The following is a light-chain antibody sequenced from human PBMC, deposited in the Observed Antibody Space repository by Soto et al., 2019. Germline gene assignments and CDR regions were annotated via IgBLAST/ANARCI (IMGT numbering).Light chain of an antibody. J-gene: IGKJ1*01. CDR1: QSISRN. CDR3: QQYNNWPRT. Sequence: EIVMTQSPATLSVSPGERATLSCRASQSISRNLAWYQQKPGQAPRLLIYDASHRATGISARFSGSGSGTEFTLTISSLQSEDFAVYYCQQYNNWPRTFGQGTKVDIK. V-gene: IGKV3D-15*01. CDR2: DAS.